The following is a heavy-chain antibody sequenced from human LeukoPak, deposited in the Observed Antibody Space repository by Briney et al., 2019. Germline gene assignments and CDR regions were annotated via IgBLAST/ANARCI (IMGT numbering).Heavy chain of an antibody. CDR3: ARVLDSSGYYYDFDY. J-gene: IGHJ4*02. CDR2: ISAYNGNT. Sequence: ASVKVSCKASGYTFTSYGISWVRQAPGQGLEWMGWISAYNGNTNYAQKLQGRVTMTTDTSTSTAYMELRSLRSDDTAVYYCARVLDSSGYYYDFDYWGQGTLVTVSS. D-gene: IGHD3-22*01. V-gene: IGHV1-18*01. CDR1: GYTFTSYG.